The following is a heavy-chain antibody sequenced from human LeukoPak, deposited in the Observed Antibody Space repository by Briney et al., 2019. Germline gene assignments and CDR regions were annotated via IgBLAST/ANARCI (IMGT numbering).Heavy chain of an antibody. V-gene: IGHV3-11*04. CDR3: ARVRYDFWSGYLRYYYYYYMDV. J-gene: IGHJ6*03. Sequence: GGSLRLSCAASGFTFSDYYMSWIRQAPGKGLEWISYISSSGDTIFYADSVKGRFTISRDNAKNSLYLQMNSLRAEDTAVYYCARVRYDFWSGYLRYYYYYYMDVWGKGTTVTVSS. D-gene: IGHD3-3*01. CDR2: ISSSGDTI. CDR1: GFTFSDYY.